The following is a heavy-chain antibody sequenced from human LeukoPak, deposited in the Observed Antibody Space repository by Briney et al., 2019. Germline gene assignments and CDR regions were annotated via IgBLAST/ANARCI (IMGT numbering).Heavy chain of an antibody. J-gene: IGHJ4*02. D-gene: IGHD5-24*01. V-gene: IGHV4-59*08. CDR2: IHYSGRT. CDR1: GGSISSYY. Sequence: PSETLSLTCTVSGGSISSYYWSWIRQSPGKGLEWIGYIHYSGRTKHDPSLESRVTISVDTSKNQLSLKLSSVTAPDTAIYYCARHLDGYGDYFDFWGQGILVTVSS. CDR3: ARHLDGYGDYFDF.